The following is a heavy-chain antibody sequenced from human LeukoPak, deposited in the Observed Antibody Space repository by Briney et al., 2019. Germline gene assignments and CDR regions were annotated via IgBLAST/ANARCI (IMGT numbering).Heavy chain of an antibody. CDR3: ARDVMSTGTQGWFDP. CDR1: GFTFTAYD. V-gene: IGHV3-30*02. D-gene: IGHD1-1*01. J-gene: IGHJ5*02. Sequence: GGSLRLSCAASGFTFTAYDMHWVRQAPDKGLEWVAFLRNDGRSKYYADSVKGRFAISTDISKNTVYLHMNSLRVEDTAVYYCARDVMSTGTQGWFDPWGQGTLVTVSS. CDR2: LRNDGRSK.